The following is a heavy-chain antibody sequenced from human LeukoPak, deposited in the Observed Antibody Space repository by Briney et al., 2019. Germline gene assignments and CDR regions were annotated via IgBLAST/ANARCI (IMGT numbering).Heavy chain of an antibody. CDR3: ARADY. CDR1: GFTFSSYA. V-gene: IGHV3-64*01. CDR2: IDYNGGST. J-gene: IGHJ4*02. Sequence: GGSLRLSCAASGFTFSSYAMHWVRQAPGKGLEYVSAIDYNGGSTYYANSVKGRFTISRDNSKNTLYLQMGSLSTEDTAVYYCARADYWGQGTLVTVSS.